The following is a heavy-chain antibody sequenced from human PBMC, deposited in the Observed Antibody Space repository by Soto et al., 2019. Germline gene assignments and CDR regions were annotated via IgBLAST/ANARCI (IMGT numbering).Heavy chain of an antibody. J-gene: IGHJ5*02. Sequence: QVQLQESGPGLVKPSQTLSLTCTVSGGSISSGGYYWSWIRQHPGKGLEWIGYIYYSGSTYYNPSLKSRVTIAVDTSKNQFSLKLSSVTAADTAVYYCARNYGDYDWDWFDPWGQGTLVTVSS. V-gene: IGHV4-31*03. CDR2: IYYSGST. CDR1: GGSISSGGYY. D-gene: IGHD4-17*01. CDR3: ARNYGDYDWDWFDP.